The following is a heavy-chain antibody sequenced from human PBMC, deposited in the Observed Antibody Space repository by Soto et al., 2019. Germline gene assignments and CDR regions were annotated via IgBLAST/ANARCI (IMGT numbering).Heavy chain of an antibody. CDR3: ARVMITFGGVIVTSMGAFDI. J-gene: IGHJ3*02. D-gene: IGHD3-16*02. Sequence: QVQLQESGPGLVKPSGTLSLTCAVSGGSIGSSNWWSWVRQPPGKGLEWIGEIYHSGSTNYNPSLKSRVTISVDKSKNPFSLKLSSVTAADTAVYYCARVMITFGGVIVTSMGAFDIWGQGTMVTVSS. CDR1: GGSIGSSNW. V-gene: IGHV4-4*02. CDR2: IYHSGST.